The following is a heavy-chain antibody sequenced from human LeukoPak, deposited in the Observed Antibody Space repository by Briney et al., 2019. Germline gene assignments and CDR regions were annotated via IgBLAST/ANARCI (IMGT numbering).Heavy chain of an antibody. CDR3: ARSPATYYYDSSGYYYVYFQH. Sequence: SETLSLTCAVYGGSFSGYYWSWIRQPPGKGLEWIGEINHSGSTNYNPSLKSRVTISVDTSKNQFSLKLSSVTAADTAVYYCARSPATYYYDSSGYYYVYFQHWGQGTLVTVSS. V-gene: IGHV4-34*01. CDR1: GGSFSGYY. J-gene: IGHJ1*01. D-gene: IGHD3-22*01. CDR2: INHSGST.